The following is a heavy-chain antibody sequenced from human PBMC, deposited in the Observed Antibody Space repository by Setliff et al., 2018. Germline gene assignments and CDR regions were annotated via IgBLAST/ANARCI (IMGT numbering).Heavy chain of an antibody. D-gene: IGHD3-3*01. Sequence: PSETLSLTCTVSGGSISSSSYYWGWIRQPPGKGLEWIGSIYYSGSTYYNPSLKSRVTISVDTSKNQFSLKLSSVTAADTAVYYCASWYYDFWSGYYIPEYFDYWGQGTLVTVSS. V-gene: IGHV4-39*01. CDR2: IYYSGST. CDR1: GGSISSSSYY. CDR3: ASWYYDFWSGYYIPEYFDY. J-gene: IGHJ4*02.